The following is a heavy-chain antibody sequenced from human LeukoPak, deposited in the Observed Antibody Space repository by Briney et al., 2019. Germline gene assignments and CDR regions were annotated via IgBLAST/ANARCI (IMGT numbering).Heavy chain of an antibody. J-gene: IGHJ4*02. D-gene: IGHD2-15*01. V-gene: IGHV4-30-4*01. CDR2: IYYSGST. Sequence: SETLSLTCTVSGGSISSGDYYWSWIRQPPGKGLEWIGYIYYSGSTYYYPSLKRRVTISVDTSKNQFSLQLISITAADTAVYYCARELLSGSGNSCQSGDYWGQGTLVTVSS. CDR1: GGSISSGDYY. CDR3: ARELLSGSGNSCQSGDY.